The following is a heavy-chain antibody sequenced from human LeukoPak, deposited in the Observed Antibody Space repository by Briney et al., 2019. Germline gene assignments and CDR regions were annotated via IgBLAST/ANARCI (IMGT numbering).Heavy chain of an antibody. CDR3: ARVSGHPVYYYGMDV. CDR2: IYYSGST. Sequence: SETLSLTCTVSGGSISSYYWSWIRQPPGKGLEWIGYIYYSGSTNYNPSLKSRVTITVDTSKNQFSLKLSSVTAADTAVYYCARVSGHPVYYYGMDVWGQGTTVTVSS. J-gene: IGHJ6*02. V-gene: IGHV4-59*01. CDR1: GGSISSYY.